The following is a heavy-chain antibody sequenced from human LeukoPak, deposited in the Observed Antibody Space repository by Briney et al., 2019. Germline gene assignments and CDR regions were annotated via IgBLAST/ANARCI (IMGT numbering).Heavy chain of an antibody. CDR3: AGAGFGGSYRGFDY. J-gene: IGHJ4*02. D-gene: IGHD1-26*01. CDR2: IYYSGST. CDR1: GGSISSYY. Sequence: SETLSLTCTVSGGSISSYYWSWIRQPPGKGLEWIGYIYYSGSTNYNPSLKSRVTISVDTSKNQFSLKLSSVTAADTAVYYCAGAGFGGSYRGFDYWGQGTLVTVSS. V-gene: IGHV4-59*01.